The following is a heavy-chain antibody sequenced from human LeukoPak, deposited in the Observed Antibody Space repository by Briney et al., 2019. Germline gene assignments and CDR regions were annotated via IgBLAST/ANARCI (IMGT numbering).Heavy chain of an antibody. CDR1: GGSISSGSYY. Sequence: SETLSLTCTVSGGSISSGSYYWTWIRQPAGKGLEWIGRIHTSGSTGYSPSLKSRVTISPDTSKNQFSLRLSSVTAADTAVYYCTRAAKMRFLEWFPFDPWGQGTLVTVSS. V-gene: IGHV4-61*02. CDR3: TRAAKMRFLEWFPFDP. D-gene: IGHD3-3*01. CDR2: IHTSGST. J-gene: IGHJ5*02.